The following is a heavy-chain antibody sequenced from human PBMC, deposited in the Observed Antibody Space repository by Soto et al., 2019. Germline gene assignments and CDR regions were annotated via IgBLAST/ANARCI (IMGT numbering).Heavy chain of an antibody. J-gene: IGHJ4*02. Sequence: QVQLVESGGGVVPPGRSLRLSCAASGISFKKYTMHWVRQAPGKGLEWVAGILSDGKKKYYADSVQGRFTISRDNSKNTLYVQMNSLWPDDTALYYCARDDADHIDYWGQGTLVTVSS. CDR3: ARDDADHIDY. CDR1: GISFKKYT. CDR2: ILSDGKKK. D-gene: IGHD2-21*01. V-gene: IGHV3-30*04.